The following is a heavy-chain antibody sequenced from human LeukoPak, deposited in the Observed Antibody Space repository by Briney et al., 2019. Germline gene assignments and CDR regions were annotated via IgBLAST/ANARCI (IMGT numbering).Heavy chain of an antibody. V-gene: IGHV3-30*19. CDR2: IWYDGSNK. CDR1: GSTFSSYG. Sequence: GGSLRLSCAASGSTFSSYGMHWVRQAPGKGLEWVAVIWYDGSNKYYADSVKGRFTISRDNSKNTLYLQMNSLRAEDTAVYYCARGTPFDYYYGMDVWGQGTTVTVSS. J-gene: IGHJ6*02. CDR3: ARGTPFDYYYGMDV.